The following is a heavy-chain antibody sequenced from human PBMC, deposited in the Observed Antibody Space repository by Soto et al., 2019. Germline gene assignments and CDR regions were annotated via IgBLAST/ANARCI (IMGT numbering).Heavy chain of an antibody. CDR1: GGSISSGGYY. Sequence: SETLSLTCTVSGGSISSGGYYWSWIRQHPGKGLEWIGYIYYSGSTYYNPSLKSRVTISVDTSKNQFSLKLSSVPAADTAVYYCARSSIAAAGTSSILGSYFDYWGQGTLVTVSS. CDR3: ARSSIAAAGTSSILGSYFDY. D-gene: IGHD6-13*01. CDR2: IYYSGST. J-gene: IGHJ4*02. V-gene: IGHV4-31*03.